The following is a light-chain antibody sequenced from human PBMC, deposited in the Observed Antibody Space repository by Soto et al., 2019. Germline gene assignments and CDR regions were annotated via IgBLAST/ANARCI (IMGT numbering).Light chain of an antibody. CDR2: SNN. CDR1: SSNIGGNT. V-gene: IGLV1-44*01. Sequence: QSALTQPPSASGTPGQRVTISCSGSSSNIGGNTVNWYQQLPGTAPKLLIYSNNQRPSGVPDRFSGSKSGTSASLAISGLQSEDEADYYCAAWDDSLNGPGFGGGTQLTVL. CDR3: AAWDDSLNGPG. J-gene: IGLJ2*01.